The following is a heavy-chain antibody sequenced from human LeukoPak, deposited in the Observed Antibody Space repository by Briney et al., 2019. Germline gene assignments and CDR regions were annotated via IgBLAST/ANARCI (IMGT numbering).Heavy chain of an antibody. D-gene: IGHD6-13*01. CDR2: INPNSGGT. J-gene: IGHJ5*02. CDR3: AREMSSSWYVWIDP. Sequence: ASVKVSCKASGYTFTGYYMHWVRQAPGQGLEWMGWINPNSGGTNYAQKFQGRVTMTRDTSISTAYMELSRLRSDDTAEYYRAREMSSSWYVWIDPWGQGTLVTVSS. V-gene: IGHV1-2*02. CDR1: GYTFTGYY.